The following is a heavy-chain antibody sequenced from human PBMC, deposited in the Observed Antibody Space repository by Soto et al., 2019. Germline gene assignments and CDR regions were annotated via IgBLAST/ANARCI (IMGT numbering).Heavy chain of an antibody. D-gene: IGHD4-17*01. CDR3: ARGLYGDYHYFDY. J-gene: IGHJ4*02. Sequence: SETLSLTCAVYGGSFSGYYWSWIRQPPGKGLEWIGEINHSGSTNYNPSLKSRVTISVDKSKNQFSLKLSSVTAADTAVYYCARGLYGDYHYFDYWGQGTLVTVSS. CDR2: INHSGST. CDR1: GGSFSGYY. V-gene: IGHV4-34*01.